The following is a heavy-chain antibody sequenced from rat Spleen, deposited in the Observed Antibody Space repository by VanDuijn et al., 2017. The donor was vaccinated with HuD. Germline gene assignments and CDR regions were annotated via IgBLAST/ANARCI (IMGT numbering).Heavy chain of an antibody. V-gene: IGHV2-13*01. J-gene: IGHJ1*01. CDR1: GFSLNNYG. CDR2: IWGDGST. Sequence: QVQLKESGPGLVQPSQTLSLTCTVSGFSLNNYGVIWVRQPPGKGLEWMGVIWGDGSTKYNSALKSRLSISRDTSKSQVFLKMNSLQTEDTAMYFCARGGYGSYIYGFFDFWGPGTMVTVSS. CDR3: ARGGYGSYIYGFFDF. D-gene: IGHD1-2*01.